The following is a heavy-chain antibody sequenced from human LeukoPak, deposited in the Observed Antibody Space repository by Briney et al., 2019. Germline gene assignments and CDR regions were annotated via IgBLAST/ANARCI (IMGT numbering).Heavy chain of an antibody. D-gene: IGHD3-22*01. CDR1: GFTFSSYG. J-gene: IGHJ3*02. Sequence: GGSLRLSCAASGFTFSSYGMHWVRQAPGKGLEWVSVIWYDGSKKYYADSVKGRFTISRDNSKNTLYLQMNSLRAEDTAVYYCARAEDYDSSGYVDAFDMWGQGTMVTVSS. CDR3: ARAEDYDSSGYVDAFDM. CDR2: IWYDGSKK. V-gene: IGHV3-33*01.